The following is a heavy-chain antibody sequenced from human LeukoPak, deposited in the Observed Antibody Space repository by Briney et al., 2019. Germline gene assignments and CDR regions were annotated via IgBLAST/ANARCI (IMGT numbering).Heavy chain of an antibody. Sequence: ASVKVSCKASGYTFTGHYMHWVRQAPGQGLEWMGWINPNNGGTNYAQKFQGRVTMTRDTSISTAYMELSRLRSDDTAVYYCARGYALYSGRYIDFDYWGQGTLVTLSS. CDR3: ARGYALYSGRYIDFDY. CDR1: GYTFTGHY. V-gene: IGHV1-2*02. CDR2: INPNNGGT. J-gene: IGHJ4*02. D-gene: IGHD1-26*01.